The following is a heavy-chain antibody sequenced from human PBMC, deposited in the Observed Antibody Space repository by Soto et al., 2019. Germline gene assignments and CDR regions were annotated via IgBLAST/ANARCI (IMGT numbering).Heavy chain of an antibody. Sequence: SETLSLTCAVSGGSFTSNNWWTWVRQPPGQGLEWIGEIYRTGSTNYNPSLKSRVTISLDKSENQFSLKVTSLTAADAAVYYCASRDPGTSVDYWGQGTLVTVSS. CDR1: GGSFTSNNW. V-gene: IGHV4-4*02. CDR2: IYRTGST. D-gene: IGHD1-7*01. CDR3: ASRDPGTSVDY. J-gene: IGHJ4*02.